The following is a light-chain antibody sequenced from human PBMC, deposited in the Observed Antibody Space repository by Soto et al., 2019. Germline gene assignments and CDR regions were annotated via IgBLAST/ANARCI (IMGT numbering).Light chain of an antibody. CDR1: QTISFS. V-gene: IGKV1-5*01. CDR2: DAS. J-gene: IGKJ1*01. CDR3: QQYHGYSLT. Sequence: DIQMTQSPSTLSASVGDRVTITCRASQTISFSLAWYQQKPGKAPKLLIYDASTLQSGVPSRFSGSESGTESILTISGLQPDDFATSYCQQYHGYSLTFGQGTKVDIK.